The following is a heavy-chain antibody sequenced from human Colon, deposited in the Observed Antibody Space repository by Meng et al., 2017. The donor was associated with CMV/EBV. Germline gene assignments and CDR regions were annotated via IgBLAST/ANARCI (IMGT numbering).Heavy chain of an antibody. D-gene: IGHD2-21*02. CDR2: ISHSMST. Sequence: SETLSPTCSVPGDSTSPGYFWGWTRQSPGKGLEWIGSISHSMSTFYNPSLKGRVIISLDTYKNQFSLRLDSVTASDTAVYYCARGGEENVLVATAIRRRMYAFDVWGQGTMVTVSS. CDR1: GDSTSPGYF. V-gene: IGHV4-38-2*02. J-gene: IGHJ3*01. CDR3: ARGGEENVLVATAIRRRMYAFDV.